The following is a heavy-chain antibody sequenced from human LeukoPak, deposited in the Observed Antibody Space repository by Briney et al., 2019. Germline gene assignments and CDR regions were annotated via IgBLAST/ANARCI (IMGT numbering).Heavy chain of an antibody. CDR2: IKYDGSEK. V-gene: IGHV3-7*01. CDR3: ARDIAAPGLFFDY. Sequence: GGSLRLSCAASGFTLSYWMSWVRPAPGKGLEWVANIKYDGSEKDYLDSVKGRFTISRDNAKNSLYLQMNSLRAEDTSVYYCARDIAAPGLFFDYWGQGTLVTVSS. CDR1: GFTLSYW. D-gene: IGHD6-13*01. J-gene: IGHJ4*02.